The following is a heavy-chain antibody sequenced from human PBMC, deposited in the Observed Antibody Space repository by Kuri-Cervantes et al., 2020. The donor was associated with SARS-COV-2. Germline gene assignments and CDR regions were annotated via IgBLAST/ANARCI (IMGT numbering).Heavy chain of an antibody. CDR2: INWNGGST. CDR3: ARERSGSYDY. J-gene: IGHJ4*02. D-gene: IGHD1-26*01. V-gene: IGHV3-20*01. CDR1: GFTVSSNY. Sequence: GESLKISCAASGFTVSSNYMSWVRQAPGKGLEWVSGINWNGGSTGYADSVKGRFTISRDNAKNSLYLQMNSLRAEDTALYHCARERSGSYDYWGQGTLVTDSS.